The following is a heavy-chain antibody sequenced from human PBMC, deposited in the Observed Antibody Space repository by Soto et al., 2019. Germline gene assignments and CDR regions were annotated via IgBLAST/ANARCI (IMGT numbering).Heavy chain of an antibody. CDR3: AKDPPKLGMGYYFDY. V-gene: IGHV3-30*18. D-gene: IGHD7-27*01. CDR2: ISYDGSNK. Sequence: PGGSLRLSCAASGFTFSSYGMHWVRQAPGKGLERVAVISYDGSNKYYADSVKGRFTISRDNSKNTLYLQMNSLRAEDTAVYYCAKDPPKLGMGYYFDYWGQGTLVTVSS. CDR1: GFTFSSYG. J-gene: IGHJ4*02.